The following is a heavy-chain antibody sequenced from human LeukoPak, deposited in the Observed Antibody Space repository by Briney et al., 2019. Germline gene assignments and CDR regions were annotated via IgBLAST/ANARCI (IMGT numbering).Heavy chain of an antibody. CDR3: ARVEAAAGTIDY. V-gene: IGHV1-8*03. CDR2: MNPNSGNT. D-gene: IGHD6-13*01. J-gene: IGHJ4*02. CDR1: GYTFTSYD. Sequence: ASVKVSCKASGYTFTSYDINWVRQATGQGLEWMGWMNPNSGNTGYAQKFQGRVTITRNTSISTAYMELSSLRSEDTAVCYCARVEAAAGTIDYWGQGTLVTVSS.